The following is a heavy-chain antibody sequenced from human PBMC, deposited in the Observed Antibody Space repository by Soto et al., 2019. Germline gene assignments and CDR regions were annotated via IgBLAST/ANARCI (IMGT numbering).Heavy chain of an antibody. Sequence: QVQLQESGPGLVKPSETLSLTCTVSGGSVSRYYWSWIRQPPGKGLEWIGYIYYSGSTNYNPSLKSRVTLSVDTAKNQFSLKLSSVTAADTAVYDCARRRKRHDSFDIWGQGTMVTVSS. V-gene: IGHV4-59*08. D-gene: IGHD6-25*01. CDR1: GGSVSRYY. CDR3: ARRRKRHDSFDI. CDR2: IYYSGST. J-gene: IGHJ3*02.